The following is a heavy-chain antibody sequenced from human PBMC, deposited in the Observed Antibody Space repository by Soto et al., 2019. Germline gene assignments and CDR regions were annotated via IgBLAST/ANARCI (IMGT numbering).Heavy chain of an antibody. J-gene: IGHJ6*02. D-gene: IGHD3-16*01. V-gene: IGHV4-59*01. Sequence: SETLSITCTVSGGSISSYYWSWVRQPPGKGLEWIGYIYYSDYTTYNPSLESRVTISVDTSKNQFSLRLRSVTAADTAVYYCARDRGRDAMDVWGQGTTVTVSS. CDR2: IYYSDYT. CDR1: GGSISSYY. CDR3: ARDRGRDAMDV.